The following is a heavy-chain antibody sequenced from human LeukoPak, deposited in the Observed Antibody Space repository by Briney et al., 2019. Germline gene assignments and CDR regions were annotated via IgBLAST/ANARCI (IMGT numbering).Heavy chain of an antibody. Sequence: QPGGSLRLSCVVSGFTFSTYGMHWVRQAPGKGLEWLTFIRRDGTEKYYADFVKGRFTISRDNSKSSLYLQMDTLRPEDTAFYYCAKDMTYESSGSVIDNWGQGTLVTVSS. D-gene: IGHD3-22*01. CDR1: GFTFSTYG. CDR3: AKDMTYESSGSVIDN. J-gene: IGHJ4*02. CDR2: IRRDGTEK. V-gene: IGHV3-30*02.